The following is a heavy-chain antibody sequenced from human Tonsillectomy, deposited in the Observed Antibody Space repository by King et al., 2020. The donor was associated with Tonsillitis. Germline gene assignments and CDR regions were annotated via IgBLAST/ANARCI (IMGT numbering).Heavy chain of an antibody. J-gene: IGHJ4*02. CDR2: INPNSGGT. CDR3: ATVPYIYGWYVADY. Sequence: QLVQSGAEVKKPGASVKVSCKASGYTFTGYYIHWVRQAPGKGLEWMGWINPNSGGTNFAQKFQGWVTMTRDTSISTAYMELSRLNSDDTGVFYCATVPYIYGWYVADYCGQGTLFSVSS. V-gene: IGHV1-2*04. CDR1: GYTFTGYY. D-gene: IGHD6-19*01.